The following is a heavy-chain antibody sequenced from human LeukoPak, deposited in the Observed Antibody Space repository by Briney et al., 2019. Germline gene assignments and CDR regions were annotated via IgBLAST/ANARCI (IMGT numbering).Heavy chain of an antibody. CDR1: GGTFSSYA. CDR2: IIPIFGIA. CDR3: ARDFGGHRSSGWYLWFDP. Sequence: SVKVSCKASGGTFSSYAISWVRQAPGQGLEWMGRIIPIFGIANYARKFQGRVTITADKSTSTAYMELSSLRSEDTAVYYCARDFGGHRSSGWYLWFDPWGQGTLVTVSS. V-gene: IGHV1-69*04. D-gene: IGHD6-19*01. J-gene: IGHJ5*02.